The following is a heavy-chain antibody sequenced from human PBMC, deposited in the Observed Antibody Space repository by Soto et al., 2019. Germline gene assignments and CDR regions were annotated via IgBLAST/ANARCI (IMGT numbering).Heavy chain of an antibody. D-gene: IGHD6-6*01. CDR2: IYRTGST. J-gene: IGHJ4*02. CDR1: GGSFTSNNW. CDR3: ASRDPETRVDY. Sequence: SETLSLTCAVSGGSFTSNNWWTWVRQHPGQGLEWIGEIYRTGSTNYNPSLKSRVTISLDKSEDQYSLKETSLTAADTAVSYGASRDPETRVDYWGQGTLVTVSS. V-gene: IGHV4-4*02.